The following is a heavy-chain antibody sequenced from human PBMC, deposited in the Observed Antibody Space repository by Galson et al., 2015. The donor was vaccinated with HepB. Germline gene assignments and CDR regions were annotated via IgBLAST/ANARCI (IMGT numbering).Heavy chain of an antibody. CDR1: GFTFSSYG. D-gene: IGHD5-12*01. V-gene: IGHV3-30*02. J-gene: IGHJ4*02. CDR2: IRYDGSNK. CDR3: AKDYGGGYDYSFDY. Sequence: LRLSCAASGFTFSSYGMHWVRQAPGKGLEWVAFIRYDGSNKYYADSVKGRFTISRDNSKNTLYLQMNSLRAEDTAVYYCAKDYGGGYDYSFDYWGQGTLVTVSS.